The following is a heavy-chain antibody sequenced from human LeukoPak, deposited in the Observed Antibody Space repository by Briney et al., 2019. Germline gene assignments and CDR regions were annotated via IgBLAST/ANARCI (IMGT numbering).Heavy chain of an antibody. J-gene: IGHJ2*01. V-gene: IGHV3-30*03. Sequence: GGSLRLSCAASGFTFSGYGMHWVRQAPGKGLEWVAVISYDGSNKFYADSVKGRFTISRDNSKNTLYLQMGSLRAEDMAVYYCARRWPARDTVMVSTMIKWYFDLWGRGTLVTVSS. D-gene: IGHD5-18*01. CDR2: ISYDGSNK. CDR1: GFTFSGYG. CDR3: ARRWPARDTVMVSTMIKWYFDL.